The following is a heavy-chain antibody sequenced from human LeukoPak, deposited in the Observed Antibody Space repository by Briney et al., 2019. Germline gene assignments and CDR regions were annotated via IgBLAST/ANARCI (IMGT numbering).Heavy chain of an antibody. Sequence: GGSLRLSCAASEFTFSSYSMNWVRQAPGKGLEWVAVISYDGSNKYYADSVKGRFTISRDNSKNTLYLQMNSLRAEDTAVYYCAKLAGYSSSWLDYWGQGTLVTVSS. D-gene: IGHD6-13*01. CDR3: AKLAGYSSSWLDY. CDR1: EFTFSSYS. V-gene: IGHV3-30*18. CDR2: ISYDGSNK. J-gene: IGHJ4*02.